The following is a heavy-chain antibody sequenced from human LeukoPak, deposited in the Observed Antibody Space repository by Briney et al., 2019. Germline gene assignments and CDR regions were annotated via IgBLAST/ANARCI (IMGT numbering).Heavy chain of an antibody. CDR1: GFTVSSNY. J-gene: IGHJ4*02. D-gene: IGHD6-19*01. CDR2: IYSGGST. CDR3: ARDRIAVAGIFDY. V-gene: IGHV3-53*01. Sequence: GGSLRLSCAASGFTVSSNYMSWVRQAPGKGLEWVSVIYSGGSTYYADSVKGRFTISRDNSKNTLYLQMNGLRAEDTAVYYCARDRIAVAGIFDYWGQGTLVTVSS.